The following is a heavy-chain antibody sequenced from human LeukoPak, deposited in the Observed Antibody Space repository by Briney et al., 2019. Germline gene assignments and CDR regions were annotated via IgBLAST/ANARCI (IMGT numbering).Heavy chain of an antibody. J-gene: IGHJ4*02. D-gene: IGHD3-22*01. CDR3: ARDWYYYDSYGHYVFDY. CDR1: GYTFTSYG. V-gene: IGHV1-18*01. Sequence: ASVKVSCKASGYTFTSYGISWVRRAPGQGLEWMGWISAYNGNTNYAQKLQGRVTMTTDTSTSTAYMELRSLRSDDTAVYYCARDWYYYDSYGHYVFDYWGQGTLVTVSS. CDR2: ISAYNGNT.